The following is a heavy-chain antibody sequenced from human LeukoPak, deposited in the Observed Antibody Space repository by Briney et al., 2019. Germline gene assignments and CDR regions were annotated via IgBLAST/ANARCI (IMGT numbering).Heavy chain of an antibody. V-gene: IGHV3-30*02. CDR3: AKIRGEIDY. D-gene: IGHD3-10*01. CDR2: IWHDASNA. CDR1: GFTFSRYG. Sequence: GGSLRLSCAASGFTFSRYGMPWVRQAPGKGLEWVAFIWHDASNAYYADSVKGRYTISRDNSKNTLYLQMNSLRTEDTAVYYCAKIRGEIDYWGQGILVTVSS. J-gene: IGHJ4*02.